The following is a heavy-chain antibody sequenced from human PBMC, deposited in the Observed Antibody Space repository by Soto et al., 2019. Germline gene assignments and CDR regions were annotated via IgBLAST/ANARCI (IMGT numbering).Heavy chain of an antibody. CDR1: GGSMRRYY. CDR2: IYYAGGT. CDR3: ARDSGRMYYDTWSGYDYGMDV. J-gene: IGHJ6*02. D-gene: IGHD3-3*01. V-gene: IGHV4-59*01. Sequence: PSETLSLTCSASGGSMRRYYGSWILQPPGKGLEWIGYIYYAGGTIYNPSLKSRVIMSVVTSKNQFSLKLSSVTAADTAVYYCARDSGRMYYDTWSGYDYGMDVWGQGTTVTVSS.